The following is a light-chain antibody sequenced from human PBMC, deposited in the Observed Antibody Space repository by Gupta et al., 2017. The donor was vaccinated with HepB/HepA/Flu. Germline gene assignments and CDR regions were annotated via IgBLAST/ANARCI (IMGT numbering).Light chain of an antibody. CDR2: RNN. Sequence: QAGLPQPPSVSKGLRQTATLTCTGNRNNVGYQGAAWLQQHQGHPPKLLSYRNNSRPSGISEKLSASRSGNTASLTITGLQAEDEADYYCSAWDSSSSAWVFGGGTKLTVL. CDR1: RNNVGYQG. CDR3: SAWDSSSSAWV. V-gene: IGLV10-54*01. J-gene: IGLJ3*02.